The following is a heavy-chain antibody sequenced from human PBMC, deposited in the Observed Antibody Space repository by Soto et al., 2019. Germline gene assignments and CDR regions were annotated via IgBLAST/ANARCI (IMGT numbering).Heavy chain of an antibody. CDR2: ISHDGRVT. Sequence: QVQLVESGGGMVQPGTSLRLSCAASGFTFNSLSLHWVRQRPDKGLEWVAVISHDGRVTFYADFVKGRFTVSRDNSKNTIYLQVNSLRAEDTAVYYCAWENYGDSQYFDYWGQGTLVTVSS. D-gene: IGHD2-21*02. J-gene: IGHJ4*02. V-gene: IGHV3-30*04. CDR3: AWENYGDSQYFDY. CDR1: GFTFNSLS.